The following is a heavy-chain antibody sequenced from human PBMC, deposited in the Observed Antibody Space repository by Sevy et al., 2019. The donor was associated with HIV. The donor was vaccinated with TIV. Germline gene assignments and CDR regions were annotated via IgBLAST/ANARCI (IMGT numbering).Heavy chain of an antibody. V-gene: IGHV3-23*01. D-gene: IGHD2-2*01. CDR1: GFSFSSYA. J-gene: IGHJ4*02. CDR2: VSAGGATT. Sequence: GESLKISCAASGFSFSSYAMNWVRQAPGKGLEWVSAVSAGGATTYYADSVKGRFTISRDNSRSTLYLQMDSLRADDTAVYYCAKDTTSLWGYFDYWGQGTLVTVSS. CDR3: AKDTTSLWGYFDY.